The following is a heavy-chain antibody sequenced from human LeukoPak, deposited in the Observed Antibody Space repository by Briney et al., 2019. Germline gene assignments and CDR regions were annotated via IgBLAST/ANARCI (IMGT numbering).Heavy chain of an antibody. D-gene: IGHD6-13*01. CDR3: ARDLNAAAGTPGGVY. J-gene: IGHJ4*02. CDR1: GFTFSSYS. Sequence: PGGSLRLSCAASGFTFSSYSMNWVRQAPGKGLEWVSSISSSSSYIDYADSVKGRFTISRDNAKNSLYLQMNSLRAEDTAVYYCARDLNAAAGTPGGVYWGQGTLVTVSS. V-gene: IGHV3-21*01. CDR2: ISSSSSYI.